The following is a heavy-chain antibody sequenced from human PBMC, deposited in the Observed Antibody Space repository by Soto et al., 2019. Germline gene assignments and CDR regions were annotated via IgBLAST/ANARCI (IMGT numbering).Heavy chain of an antibody. CDR1: GFTFSTHA. CDR2: ISYDGSNK. V-gene: IGHV3-30*03. CDR3: ARDRYGGDYVTDY. J-gene: IGHJ4*02. Sequence: GGSLRLSCAASGFTFSTHAMHWVRQAPGKGLEWVAVISYDGSNKYYADSVKGRFTISRDSSKNTLYLQMNSLRAEDTAVYYCARDRYGGDYVTDYWGQGTLVTVPQ. D-gene: IGHD4-17*01.